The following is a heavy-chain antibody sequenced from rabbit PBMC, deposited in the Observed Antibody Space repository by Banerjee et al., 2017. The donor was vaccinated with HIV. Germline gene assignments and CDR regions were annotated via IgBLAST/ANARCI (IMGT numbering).Heavy chain of an antibody. Sequence: QSLEESGGDLVKPGASLTLTCTASGFSFSSYYMCWVRQAPGKGLEWIACIYADNSGSTYYASWAKGRFTISKTSSTTVTLQMTSLTAADTATYFCARAGSSYATGAFDPWGPGTLVTVS. CDR1: GFSFSSYY. V-gene: IGHV1S40*01. D-gene: IGHD8-1*01. CDR3: ARAGSSYATGAFDP. CDR2: IYADNSGST. J-gene: IGHJ2*01.